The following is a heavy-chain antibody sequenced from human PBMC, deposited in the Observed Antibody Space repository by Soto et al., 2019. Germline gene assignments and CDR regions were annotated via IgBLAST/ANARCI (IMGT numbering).Heavy chain of an antibody. D-gene: IGHD1-26*01. CDR2: ISGSGGST. J-gene: IGHJ3*02. CDR3: TKSQGTRWEPPPFDAFDI. Sequence: EVQLLESGGGLVQPGGSLRLSCAASGFTFSSYAMSWVRQAPGKGLEWVSAISGSGGSTYYADSVKGRFTISRDNSKNTLYLQMNSRRAEDTAVYYCTKSQGTRWEPPPFDAFDIWGQVTMVTVSS. V-gene: IGHV3-23*01. CDR1: GFTFSSYA.